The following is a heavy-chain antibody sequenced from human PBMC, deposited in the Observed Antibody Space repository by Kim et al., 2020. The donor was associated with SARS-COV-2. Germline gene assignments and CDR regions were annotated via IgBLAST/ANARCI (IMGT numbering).Heavy chain of an antibody. D-gene: IGHD3-16*01. J-gene: IGHJ5*02. CDR1: GFTFSIYA. CDR3: ARDSIGGVVLPQDWFDP. CDR2: IGGSGGST. V-gene: IGHV3-23*01. Sequence: GGSLRLSCAASGFTFSIYAMSWVRQAPGKGLEWVSAIGGSGGSTYYADSVKGRFTISRDNSKNILYLQMNSLRAEDTAIYYCARDSIGGVVLPQDWFDPWGQGTLVTVSS.